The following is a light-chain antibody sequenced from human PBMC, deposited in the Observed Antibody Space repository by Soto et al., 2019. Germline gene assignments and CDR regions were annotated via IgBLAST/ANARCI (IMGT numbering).Light chain of an antibody. J-gene: IGKJ5*01. CDR3: QQRSNWPLT. Sequence: VVLTQSPATLSLSPWEREKIYCSADQSVSGFLGWYQQKLGRAPRLLIHDTSNRATGVPARFSGSGSGTDFTLTISSLEPEDFAVYYCQQRSNWPLTFGQGTRLEIK. CDR1: QSVSGF. V-gene: IGKV3-11*01. CDR2: DTS.